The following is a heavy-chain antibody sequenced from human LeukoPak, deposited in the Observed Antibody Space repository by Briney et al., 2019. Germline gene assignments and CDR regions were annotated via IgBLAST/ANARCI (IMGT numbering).Heavy chain of an antibody. V-gene: IGHV3-30*04. D-gene: IGHD2/OR15-2a*01. CDR3: TRDPFPRFLSYYMDV. J-gene: IGHJ6*03. CDR1: GFTFSSYA. CDR2: ISYDGSNK. Sequence: PGGSLRLSCAASGFTFSSYAMHWVRQAPGKGLEWVAVISYDGSNKYYADSVKGRFTISRDNSKNTLYLQMNSLRAEDTAVYYCTRDPFPRFLSYYMDVWGKGTTVTVSS.